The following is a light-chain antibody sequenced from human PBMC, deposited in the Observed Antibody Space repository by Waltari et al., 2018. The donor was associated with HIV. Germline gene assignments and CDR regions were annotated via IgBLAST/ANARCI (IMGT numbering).Light chain of an antibody. CDR2: DAS. J-gene: IGKJ2*01. CDR3: QQYSNWPTYT. CDR1: QSVSSN. Sequence: EIVMTQSPATLSVSPGERATLSCRASQSVSSNLAWYQQKPDQAPRLLIYDASARATGIPARFSGSGSGTEFTLTISSLQSEDFAVYYCQQYSNWPTYTFGQGTKLEI. V-gene: IGKV3-15*01.